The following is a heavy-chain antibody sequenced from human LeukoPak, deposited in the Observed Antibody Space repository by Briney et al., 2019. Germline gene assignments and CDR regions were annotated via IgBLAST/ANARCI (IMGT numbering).Heavy chain of an antibody. CDR2: IYYSGST. V-gene: IGHV4-59*01. D-gene: IGHD6-25*01. Sequence: SETLSVTCTVSGGSISSYYWSWIRQPPGKGLEWIGYIYYSGSTNYNPSLKSRVTISVDTSKNQFSLKLSSVTAADTAVYYCARRREYFDYWGQGTLVTVSS. J-gene: IGHJ4*02. CDR3: ARRREYFDY. CDR1: GGSISSYY.